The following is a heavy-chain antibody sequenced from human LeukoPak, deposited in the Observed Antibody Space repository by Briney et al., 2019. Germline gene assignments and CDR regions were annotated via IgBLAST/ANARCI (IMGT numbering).Heavy chain of an antibody. Sequence: AGGSLRLSCAASGFTFSIYSMNWARHAPGKRLEWVSCISSNSSYIFYADSVEGRFTISRDNPMNSLYLQMNSLRAEDTAVYYCARDPNPTPYSSSWYSRQYYFDYWGQGTLVTVSS. CDR2: ISSNSSYI. J-gene: IGHJ4*02. CDR1: GFTFSIYS. CDR3: ARDPNPTPYSSSWYSRQYYFDY. D-gene: IGHD6-13*01. V-gene: IGHV3-21*01.